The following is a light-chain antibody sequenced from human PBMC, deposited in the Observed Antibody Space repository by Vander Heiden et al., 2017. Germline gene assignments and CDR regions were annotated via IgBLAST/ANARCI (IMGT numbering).Light chain of an antibody. J-gene: IGLJ1*01. Sequence: QSVLTQPPSVSGAPGQRVTISCTGSSSNIGAGYDVHWYQQLPGTAPKLRMYGNSNRPLGVPDRFAGSKSGTSASLAITGLQAEDEADYYCQSYDSSLNDYVFGTGTKVTVL. V-gene: IGLV1-40*01. CDR2: GNS. CDR1: SSNIGAGYD. CDR3: QSYDSSLNDYV.